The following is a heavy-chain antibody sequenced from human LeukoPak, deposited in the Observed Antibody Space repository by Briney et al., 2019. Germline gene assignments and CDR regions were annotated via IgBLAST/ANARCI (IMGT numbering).Heavy chain of an antibody. CDR1: GFPSSSYS. CDR2: ISSSRTT. J-gene: IGHJ4*02. CDR3: ARDLEGSGSFYRPSYDY. Sequence: PGGSLRLSCAASGFPSSSYSMNWVRQAPGEGLEWVSYISSSRTTSYADSVKGRFTISRDNAKNSLYLQMNSLRAEDTAVYYCARDLEGSGSFYRPSYDYWGQGTLVTVSS. V-gene: IGHV3-48*01. D-gene: IGHD3-10*01.